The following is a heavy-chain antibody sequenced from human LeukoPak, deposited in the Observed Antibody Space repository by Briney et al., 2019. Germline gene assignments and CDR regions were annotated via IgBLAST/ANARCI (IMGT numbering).Heavy chain of an antibody. D-gene: IGHD2-8*02. CDR3: AKDSRFCTGYDCRGDAFDS. CDR2: IKEDGSQK. J-gene: IGHJ3*02. CDR1: GFTFRDYW. V-gene: IGHV3-7*01. Sequence: GGSLRPSCAASGFTFRDYWMSWVRQSPGKGLEWVANIKEDGSQKYDVDSVRGRFTISRDNAKNSLFLQMDSLRAEDTAVYYCAKDSRFCTGYDCRGDAFDSWGQGTMVTVTS.